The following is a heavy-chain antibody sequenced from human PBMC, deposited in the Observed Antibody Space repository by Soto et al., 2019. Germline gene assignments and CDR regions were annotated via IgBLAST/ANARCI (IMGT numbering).Heavy chain of an antibody. D-gene: IGHD3-9*01. CDR3: ARLKSCDILDKSDY. CDR1: GVSIGSSNW. V-gene: IGHV4-4*02. J-gene: IGHJ4*02. CDR2: IYDSGST. Sequence: PSETLSLTCAVSGVSIGSSNWWSLVRHPPGKGLEWIGEIYDSGSTNYNPSLKSRVTISLDKSKNQFSLKLSSVTAADTAVYYCARLKSCDILDKSDYWGQGSLVSVSS.